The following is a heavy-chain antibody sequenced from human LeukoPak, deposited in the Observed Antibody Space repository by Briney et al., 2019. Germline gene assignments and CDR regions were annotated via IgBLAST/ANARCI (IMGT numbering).Heavy chain of an antibody. D-gene: IGHD6-19*01. CDR3: ARDQGGWGLIDY. CDR1: GYTFTIYG. V-gene: IGHV1-2*02. Sequence: ASVTVSCKASGYTFTIYGFSWVRQAPGQGLEWMGWINPNSGGTNYAQKFQGRVTMTRDTSISTAYMELSRRRSDDTAVYYCARDQGGWGLIDYWGQGALVTVSS. J-gene: IGHJ4*02. CDR2: INPNSGGT.